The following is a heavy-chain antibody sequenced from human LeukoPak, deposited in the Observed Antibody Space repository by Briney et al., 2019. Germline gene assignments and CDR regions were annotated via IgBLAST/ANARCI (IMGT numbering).Heavy chain of an antibody. Sequence: PGGSLRLSCAASGFPFSSCWMAWVRQAPGKGLEWVASIKQDGGETFYVDSVKGRFTISRDNAKNSLYLQMNSLRAEDTAVYYCTREDHSNYNYWGQGTLVTVSS. D-gene: IGHD4-11*01. CDR3: TREDHSNYNY. CDR2: IKQDGGET. J-gene: IGHJ4*02. CDR1: GFPFSSCW. V-gene: IGHV3-7*01.